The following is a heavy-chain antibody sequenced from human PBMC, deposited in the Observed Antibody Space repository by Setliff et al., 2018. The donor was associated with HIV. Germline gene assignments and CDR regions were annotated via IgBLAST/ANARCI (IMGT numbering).Heavy chain of an antibody. D-gene: IGHD3-3*01. Sequence: SETLSVTCSVSGGSFSGYYWSWIRQPPGKGLEWIGYIYIYNSGSTNYNPSLTSRVTISADTSRNQFSLKLTSVTAADTAIYYCARGVNFDYWGQGTQVTVSS. CDR3: ARGVNFDY. J-gene: IGHJ4*02. CDR1: GGSFSGYY. V-gene: IGHV4-59*01. CDR2: IYIYNSGST.